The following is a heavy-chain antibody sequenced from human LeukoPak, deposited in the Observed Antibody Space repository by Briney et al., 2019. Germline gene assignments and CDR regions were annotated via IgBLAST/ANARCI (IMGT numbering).Heavy chain of an antibody. J-gene: IGHJ3*02. CDR1: GFTFDDYA. CDR3: AKDYGTLGAFDI. D-gene: IGHD3-16*01. V-gene: IGHV3-9*01. Sequence: GGSLRLSCAASGFTFDDYAMHCVRQAPGKGLEWVSGISWNSGSIGYADSVKGRFTISRDSAKNSLYLQMNSPRAEDTALYYCAKDYGTLGAFDIWGQGTMVTVSS. CDR2: ISWNSGSI.